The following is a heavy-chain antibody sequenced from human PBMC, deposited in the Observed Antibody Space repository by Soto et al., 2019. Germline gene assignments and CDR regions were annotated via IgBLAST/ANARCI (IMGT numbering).Heavy chain of an antibody. CDR2: ITPIFGAA. J-gene: IGHJ5*02. D-gene: IGHD6-6*01. CDR3: AGDGIAARPVAWFDP. CDR1: GGTFSSYA. V-gene: IGHV1-69*12. Sequence: QVQLVQSGAEVKKPGSSVKVSCKASGGTFSSYAIRWVRQAPGQGLEWMGGITPIFGAADYAQKFQGRVTITADESXXTAYMELSSLRSEDAAVYDCAGDGIAARPVAWFDPWGQGTLVTVSS.